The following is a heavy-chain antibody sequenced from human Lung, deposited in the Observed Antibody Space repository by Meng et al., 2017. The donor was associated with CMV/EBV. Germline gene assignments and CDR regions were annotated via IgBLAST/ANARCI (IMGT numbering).Heavy chain of an antibody. D-gene: IGHD5-24*01. V-gene: IGHV7-4-1*02. CDR3: ARDSPLDGYSLLDY. CDR1: GYTFTSYA. Sequence: QGQLGQSGSELEQPGASVKVSCRPSGYTFTSYAINWVRQAPGQGPDWMGWIDPNTGNPTYDQGFTGRFVFSLDTSVSTAYLQINSLRADDTAVYYCARDSPLDGYSLLDYWGQGTLVTVSS. CDR2: IDPNTGNP. J-gene: IGHJ4*02.